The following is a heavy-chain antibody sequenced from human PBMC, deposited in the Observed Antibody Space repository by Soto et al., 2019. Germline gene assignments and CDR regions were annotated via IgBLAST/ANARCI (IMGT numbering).Heavy chain of an antibody. J-gene: IGHJ6*02. D-gene: IGHD3-10*01. CDR1: GDSITSRSYY. CDR3: ARSSYYGSGSYSGMDV. CDR2: IYSTWST. V-gene: IGHV4-39*01. Sequence: QLQVQESGPGLVEPSETLSLTCTVSGDSITSRSYYWGWVRQPPGKGLEWVGSIYSTWSTYYNPSLKNRVTLYVDAPNNQFALKLTSVTAADTAVYFCARSSYYGSGSYSGMDVWGQGTTVTVSS.